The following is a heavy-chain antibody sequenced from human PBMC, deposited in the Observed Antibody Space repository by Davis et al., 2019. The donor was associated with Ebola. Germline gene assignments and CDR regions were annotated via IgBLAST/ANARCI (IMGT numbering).Heavy chain of an antibody. J-gene: IGHJ4*02. Sequence: GGSLRLSFPPSGFTFRRYSLNWVRQAPGKGLGLVSYISSSSSTIYYADSVKGRFTISRDNAKNSLYLQMNSLGDEDTAVYYCAGGGYDWGQGTLVTVSS. V-gene: IGHV3-48*02. CDR2: ISSSSSTI. CDR3: AGGGYD. D-gene: IGHD3-3*01. CDR1: GFTFRRYS.